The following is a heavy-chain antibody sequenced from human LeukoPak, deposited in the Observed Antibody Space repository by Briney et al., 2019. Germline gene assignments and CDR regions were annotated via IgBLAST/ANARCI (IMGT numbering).Heavy chain of an antibody. CDR2: IYHSGST. D-gene: IGHD1-1*01. CDR1: GGSISSGGYS. J-gene: IGHJ3*02. CDR3: ARGLTTGTTRANAFDI. V-gene: IGHV4-30-2*01. Sequence: SETLSLTCAVSGGSISSGGYSWSWTRQPPGKGLEWIGYIYHSGSTYYNPSLKSRVTISVDRSKNQFSLKLSSVTAADTAVYYCARGLTTGTTRANAFDIWGQGTMVTVSS.